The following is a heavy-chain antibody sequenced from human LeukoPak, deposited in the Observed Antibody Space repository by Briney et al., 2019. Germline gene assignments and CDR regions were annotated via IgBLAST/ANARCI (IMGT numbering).Heavy chain of an antibody. Sequence: PSETLSLTYAVSGGSISGYYWSWIRQPAGKGLEWIGRIYTSGSTNYNPCLKSRVTTSRDTSKNQFSLKLSSVTAADTAVYYCARDSSSWYDPYGMDVWGQGTTVTVPS. J-gene: IGHJ6*02. CDR2: IYTSGST. V-gene: IGHV4-4*07. CDR3: ARDSSSWYDPYGMDV. CDR1: GGSISGYY. D-gene: IGHD6-13*01.